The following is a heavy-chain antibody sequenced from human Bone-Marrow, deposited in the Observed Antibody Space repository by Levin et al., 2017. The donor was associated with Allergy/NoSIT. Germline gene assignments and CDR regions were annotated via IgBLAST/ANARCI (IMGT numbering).Heavy chain of an antibody. D-gene: IGHD6-6*01. Sequence: PGGSLRLSCAASGFTFNDYAMHWVRQVPGKGLEWVSGISWNGGTTGYADSVRGRFTISRDNAKNSLYLQINSLRAEDTALYYCAKDYSSTSFYNYYMDVWGRGTTVTVSS. CDR2: ISWNGGTT. CDR3: AKDYSSTSFYNYYMDV. V-gene: IGHV3-9*01. J-gene: IGHJ6*03. CDR1: GFTFNDYA.